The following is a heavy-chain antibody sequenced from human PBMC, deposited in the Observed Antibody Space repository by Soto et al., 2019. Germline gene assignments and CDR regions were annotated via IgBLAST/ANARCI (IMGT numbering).Heavy chain of an antibody. V-gene: IGHV1-3*05. J-gene: IGHJ4*02. D-gene: IGHD5-12*01. CDR1: GYTFTNYA. Sequence: QVQLVQSGAEEKKPGASVKVSCKASGYTFTNYATHWVRQAPGQGLEWMGWINAGNGNTKYSQKFQGRVTITRDTSASTAYMELSSLRSEDTAVYCCARVSGYYLPDYWGQGTLVTVSS. CDR2: INAGNGNT. CDR3: ARVSGYYLPDY.